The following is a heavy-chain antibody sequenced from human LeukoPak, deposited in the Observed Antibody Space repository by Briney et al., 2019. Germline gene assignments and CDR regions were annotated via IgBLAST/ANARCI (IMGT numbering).Heavy chain of an antibody. Sequence: GGSLRLSCAASGFTFSSYNMHWVRQAPGKGLEWVSYISSRSSTIYYADSVKGRFTISRDNAKNSLYMQMNSLRDEDTAVYYCARVQGGSSWFDYWGQGTLVTVSS. J-gene: IGHJ4*02. CDR3: ARVQGGSSWFDY. D-gene: IGHD6-13*01. CDR2: ISSRSSTI. V-gene: IGHV3-48*02. CDR1: GFTFSSYN.